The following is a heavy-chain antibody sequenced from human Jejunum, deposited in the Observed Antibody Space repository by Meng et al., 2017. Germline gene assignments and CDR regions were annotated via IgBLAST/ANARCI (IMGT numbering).Heavy chain of an antibody. D-gene: IGHD4-23*01. Sequence: QVQRQESGPGLVKPPQTLSLTCTVSGGSMNSAGHYWSWIRQDPGKGLEWIGYIHYSGGTYYNPSLKSRVTISVDTSKNQFSLKLNSVSAADTAVYYCARATAGNSEYFQNWGQGTLVTVSS. CDR3: ARATAGNSEYFQN. CDR1: GGSMNSAGHY. V-gene: IGHV4-31*03. CDR2: IHYSGGT. J-gene: IGHJ1*01.